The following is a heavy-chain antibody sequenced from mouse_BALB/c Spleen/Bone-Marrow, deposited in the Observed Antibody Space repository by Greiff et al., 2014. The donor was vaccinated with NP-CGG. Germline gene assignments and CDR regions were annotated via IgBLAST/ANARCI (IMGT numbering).Heavy chain of an antibody. J-gene: IGHJ4*01. CDR2: INPSSAYT. CDR1: GYTFTRYT. CDR3: TIRYYAMDY. V-gene: IGHV1-4*01. Sequence: VHLVESGAELARPGASVKMSCQASGYTFTRYTMHWEKQRPGQGLEWIGYINPSSAYTNYNQKFKDKATLTADKSSSTAYMQLSSLTSEDSAVYYRTIRYYAMDYWGQGTSVTVSS. D-gene: IGHD1-1*01.